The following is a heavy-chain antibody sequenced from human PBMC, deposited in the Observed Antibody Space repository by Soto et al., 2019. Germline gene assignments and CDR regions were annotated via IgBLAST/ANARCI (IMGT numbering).Heavy chain of an antibody. Sequence: QIQLQESGPGLVRPSQTLSLTCTVSGGSLNSEHYHWTWIRQAPGKGLEWIGYIHYTGSVRYKPSLQSRITMSADTSKNLFSLNLSSVTAADTAVYFCVREDDGGDRDYYGLDVWGQGTMVTVSS. CDR2: IHYTGSV. CDR3: VREDDGGDRDYYGLDV. V-gene: IGHV4-30-4*01. D-gene: IGHD2-21*02. CDR1: GGSLNSEHYH. J-gene: IGHJ6*02.